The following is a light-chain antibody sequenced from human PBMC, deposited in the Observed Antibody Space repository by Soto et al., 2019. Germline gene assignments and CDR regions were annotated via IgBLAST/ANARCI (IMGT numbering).Light chain of an antibody. CDR1: SSDVGGYNY. CDR3: SSYAGSNNLYV. V-gene: IGLV2-8*01. CDR2: EVS. Sequence: QSLLTQPPSASGSPGQSVTISCTGTSSDVGGYNYVSWYQQHPGKAPKLMIYEVSKRPSGVPDRFSGSKSGNTAPLTVSGLQAEDEADYYCSSYAGSNNLYVFGTGTKVTVL. J-gene: IGLJ1*01.